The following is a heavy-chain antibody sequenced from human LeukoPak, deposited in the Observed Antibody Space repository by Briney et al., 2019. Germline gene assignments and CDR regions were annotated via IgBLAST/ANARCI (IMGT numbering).Heavy chain of an antibody. CDR2: IYSGGGT. CDR3: ARAQSYSFGLYYFDY. J-gene: IGHJ4*02. D-gene: IGHD5-18*01. Sequence: GGSLRLSCAASGFTFSSYGMSWVRQAPGKGLEWVSVIYSGGGTYYADSVKGRFTLSRDNSKNTLYLQMNSLRAEDTAVYYCARAQSYSFGLYYFDYWGQGTLVTVSS. CDR1: GFTFSSYG. V-gene: IGHV3-53*01.